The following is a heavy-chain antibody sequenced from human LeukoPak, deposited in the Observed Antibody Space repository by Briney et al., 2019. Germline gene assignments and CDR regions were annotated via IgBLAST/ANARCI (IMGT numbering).Heavy chain of an antibody. D-gene: IGHD1-26*01. CDR2: IYYSGST. CDR3: ARAKSWELILDY. V-gene: IGHV4-31*03. CDR1: GGSISTDGYY. Sequence: SQTLSLTCTVSGGSISTDGYYWSWIRQHPGKGLEWIGYIYYSGSTYYNPSLKSRVTISVDTSKNKFSLKLSSVTAADTAVYYCARAKSWELILDYWGQGTLVTVSS. J-gene: IGHJ4*02.